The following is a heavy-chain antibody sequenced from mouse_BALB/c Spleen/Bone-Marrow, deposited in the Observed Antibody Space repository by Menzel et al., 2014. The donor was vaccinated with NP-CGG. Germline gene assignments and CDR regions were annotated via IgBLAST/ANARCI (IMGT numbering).Heavy chain of an antibody. D-gene: IGHD1-2*01. CDR3: ASSFITTAYYFDY. Sequence: EVQLQQSGPELVKPGASVKISCKASGYSFTGYFMNWVMQSHGKSLEWIGRINPYNGDTFYNQKFKGKATLTVDKSSSPAHMELRSLASEDSAVYYCASSFITTAYYFDYWGQGTTLTVSS. CDR2: INPYNGDT. V-gene: IGHV1-20*02. CDR1: GYSFTGYF. J-gene: IGHJ2*01.